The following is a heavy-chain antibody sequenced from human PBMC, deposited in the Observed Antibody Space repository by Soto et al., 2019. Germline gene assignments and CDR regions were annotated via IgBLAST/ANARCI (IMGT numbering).Heavy chain of an antibody. V-gene: IGHV3-21*06. CDR1: GFTFTRYS. J-gene: IGHJ4*02. Sequence: RLSCAASGFTFTRYSMNWVRQAPGKGLEWVSSISSTTNYIYYGDSMKGRFTISRDNAKNSLYLEMNSLRAEDTAVYYCERESEDLTSKFDYWGQGTLVTVSS. CDR3: ERESEDLTSKFDY. CDR2: ISSTTNYI.